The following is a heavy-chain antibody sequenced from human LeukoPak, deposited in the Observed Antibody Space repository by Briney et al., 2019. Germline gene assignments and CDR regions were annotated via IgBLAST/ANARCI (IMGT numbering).Heavy chain of an antibody. J-gene: IGHJ4*02. Sequence: SETLSLTCIVSGGSISSGYYWAWIRQPPGKGLDWIGNINYSGSTYYNPSLKSRVTISVDTSKKQFSLELTSVTAADTAVYYCARRREGSGWTDYWGQGTLVTVSS. CDR1: GGSISSGYY. CDR3: ARRREGSGWTDY. D-gene: IGHD6-25*01. CDR2: INYSGST. V-gene: IGHV4-39*01.